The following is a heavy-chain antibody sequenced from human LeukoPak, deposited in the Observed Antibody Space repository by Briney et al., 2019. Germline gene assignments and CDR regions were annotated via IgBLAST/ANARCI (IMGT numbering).Heavy chain of an antibody. CDR2: ISYDGSNK. CDR3: ARGLRYYYYYMDV. V-gene: IGHV3-30*01. CDR1: GFTFSSYA. Sequence: GRSLRLSCAASGFTFSSYAMHWFRQAPGKGLEWVAVISYDGSNKYYADSVKGRFTISRDNSKNTLYLQMNSLRAEDTAVYYCARGLRYYYYYMDVWGKGTTVTVSS. J-gene: IGHJ6*03.